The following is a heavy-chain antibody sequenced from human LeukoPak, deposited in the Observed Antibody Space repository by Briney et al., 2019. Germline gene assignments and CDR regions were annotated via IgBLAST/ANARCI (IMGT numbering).Heavy chain of an antibody. V-gene: IGHV3-30*02. CDR3: ARDPSSLWLAHYYYYYMDV. Sequence: SGGSLRLSCAASGFTFSSYGMHWVRQAPGKGLEWVAFIRYDGSNKYYADSVKGRFTISRDNSKNTLYLQMNSLRAEDTAVYYCARDPSSLWLAHYYYYYMDVWGKGTTVTVSS. CDR1: GFTFSSYG. D-gene: IGHD3-10*01. CDR2: IRYDGSNK. J-gene: IGHJ6*03.